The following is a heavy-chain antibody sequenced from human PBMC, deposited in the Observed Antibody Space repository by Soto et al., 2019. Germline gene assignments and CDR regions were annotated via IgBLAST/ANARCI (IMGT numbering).Heavy chain of an antibody. Sequence: GGSLRLSCAASGFTFSSYAMSWVRQAPGKGLEWVSAISGSGGSTYYADSVKGRFTISRDNSKNTLYLQMNSLRAEDTAVYYCAEVRIQQYYYYGMDVWGQGTTVTVSS. CDR3: AEVRIQQYYYYGMDV. CDR1: GFTFSSYA. J-gene: IGHJ6*02. CDR2: ISGSGGST. D-gene: IGHD5-18*01. V-gene: IGHV3-23*01.